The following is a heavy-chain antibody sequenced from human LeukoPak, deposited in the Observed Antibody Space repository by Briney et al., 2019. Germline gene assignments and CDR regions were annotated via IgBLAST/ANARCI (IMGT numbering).Heavy chain of an antibody. CDR1: GGTFSSYA. D-gene: IGHD6-13*01. Sequence: SVKVSCKASGGTFSSYAISWVRQAPGQGLEWMGRIIPILGIANYAQKFQGRVTITVDKSTSTAYMELSSLRSEDTAVYYCARSYSSSWFPRGNYYYGMDVWGQGTTVTVSS. CDR3: ARSYSSSWFPRGNYYYGMDV. J-gene: IGHJ6*02. CDR2: IIPILGIA. V-gene: IGHV1-69*04.